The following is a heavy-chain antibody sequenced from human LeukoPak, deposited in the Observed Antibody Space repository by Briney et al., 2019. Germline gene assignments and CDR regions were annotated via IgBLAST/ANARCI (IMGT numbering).Heavy chain of an antibody. CDR3: VRQLWFHLFDY. CDR2: VYYSGST. D-gene: IGHD3-10*01. J-gene: IGHJ4*02. Sequence: SETLSLTCSVSGGSISSSTYYWGWIRQPPGKGLEWIGTVYYSGSTYYNPSLKGRVTISVDTSTNQFSLRLSSVTAADTAVYYCVRQLWFHLFDYWGQGTLVTFSS. V-gene: IGHV4-39*01. CDR1: GGSISSSTYY.